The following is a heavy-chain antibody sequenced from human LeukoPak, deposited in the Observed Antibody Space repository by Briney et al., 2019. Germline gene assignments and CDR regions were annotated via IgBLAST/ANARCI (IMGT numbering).Heavy chain of an antibody. CDR1: GFTFSSYW. CDR3: AKGGKWDVTSFDY. V-gene: IGHV3-23*01. Sequence: GGSLRLSCAASGFTFSSYWMSWVRQAPGKGLEWVSTISGGGGSTYYADSVKGRFTISRDNSKNTLYLQVNSLRAEDTAVYYCAKGGKWDVTSFDYWGQGTLVTVSS. J-gene: IGHJ4*02. D-gene: IGHD1-26*01. CDR2: ISGGGGST.